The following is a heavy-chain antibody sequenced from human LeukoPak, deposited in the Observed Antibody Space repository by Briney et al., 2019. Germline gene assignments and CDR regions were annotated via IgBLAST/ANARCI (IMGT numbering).Heavy chain of an antibody. Sequence: PSGGSLRLSCAASGFTFSSYAMSWVRQAPGKGLEWVSAISGSGGSTYYADSVKGRFTISRDNSKNTLYLQMNSLRAEDTAVYYCAKDRVMVRGVNYCFDYWGQGTLVTVSS. V-gene: IGHV3-23*01. CDR2: ISGSGGST. CDR3: AKDRVMVRGVNYCFDY. D-gene: IGHD3-10*01. CDR1: GFTFSSYA. J-gene: IGHJ4*02.